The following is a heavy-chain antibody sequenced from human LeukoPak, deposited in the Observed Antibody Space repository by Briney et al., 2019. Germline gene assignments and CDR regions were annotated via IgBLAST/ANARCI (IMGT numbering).Heavy chain of an antibody. CDR1: GFTFSSYS. CDR2: ISWNSGSI. J-gene: IGHJ4*02. D-gene: IGHD5-18*01. CDR3: AKAQSSGYTYGYWDY. V-gene: IGHV3-9*01. Sequence: GGSLRPSCAASGFTFSSYSMNWVRQAPGKGLEWVSGISWNSGSIGYADSVKGRFTISRDNAKNSLYLQMNSLRAEDTALYYCAKAQSSGYTYGYWDYWGQGTLVTVSS.